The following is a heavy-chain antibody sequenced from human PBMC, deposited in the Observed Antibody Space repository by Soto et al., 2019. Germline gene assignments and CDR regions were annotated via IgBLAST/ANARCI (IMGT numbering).Heavy chain of an antibody. Sequence: GASVKGACKASEYTFTSYVMHWVRQAPGQSLEWIGWINAGNGHTKYSQKFQDRVTITRNTSANTAYMELSRLRSEDTAVYDGARELQELDAFDYSGQAPLVT. CDR1: EYTFTSYV. D-gene: IGHD4-4*01. CDR3: ARELQELDAFDY. V-gene: IGHV1-3*01. CDR2: INAGNGHT. J-gene: IGHJ4*02.